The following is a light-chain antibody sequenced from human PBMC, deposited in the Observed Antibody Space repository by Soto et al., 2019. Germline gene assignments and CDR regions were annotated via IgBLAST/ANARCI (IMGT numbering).Light chain of an antibody. CDR1: QGISSY. CDR3: QQLKSYHLT. V-gene: IGKV1-9*01. J-gene: IGKJ5*01. CDR2: AAY. Sequence: DIQMTQSPSTLSASVGDRVTVTGLASQGISSYLAWYQQKPGKDTNLLIYAAYTLQSGVPSRFSGSGSGTEFTLTISSLQPEEFATYHCQQLKSYHLTFGQGTRLEIK.